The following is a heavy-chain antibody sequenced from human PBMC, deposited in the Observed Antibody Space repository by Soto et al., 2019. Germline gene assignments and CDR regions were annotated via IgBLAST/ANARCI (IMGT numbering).Heavy chain of an antibody. V-gene: IGHV4-34*01. J-gene: IGHJ4*02. CDR3: ARGQEGVVATH. Sequence: QVQLQQWGAGLLKPSETLSLNCAVNGGSLSHYYWSWIRQPPGKGLEWIGEIKGDGSTNYSPSLKGRATISSDTSNDQFSLRLYAVTAAATGVYYCARGQEGVVATHWDQGTLVTVSS. CDR1: GGSLSHYY. CDR2: IKGDGST. D-gene: IGHD5-12*01.